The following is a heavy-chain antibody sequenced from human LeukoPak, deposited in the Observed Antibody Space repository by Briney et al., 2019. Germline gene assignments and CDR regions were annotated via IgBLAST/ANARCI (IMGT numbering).Heavy chain of an antibody. D-gene: IGHD3-3*01. CDR3: ARSPTIFGVVPPYYMDV. J-gene: IGHJ6*03. Sequence: SHPLPLTSDIHDPTLSRHSYPWLPQPPRKGLDWTGAINHSGSTNYNPSLKSRVTISVDTSKNQFSLKLGSVTAADTAVYYCARSPTIFGVVPPYYMDVWGKGTTVTVSS. CDR1: DPTLSRHS. CDR2: INHSGST. V-gene: IGHV4-34*01.